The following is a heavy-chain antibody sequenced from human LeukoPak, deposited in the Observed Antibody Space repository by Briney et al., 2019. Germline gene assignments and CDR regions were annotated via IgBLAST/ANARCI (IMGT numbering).Heavy chain of an antibody. J-gene: IGHJ6*02. CDR2: IIPIFGTA. CDR3: ARGRIRTYYDILTGPGYYYYGMDV. CDR1: GGTFSSYA. Sequence: ASVKVSCKASGGTFSSYAISWVRQAPGQGLEWMGGIIPIFGTANYAQKFQGRVTITADESTSTAYMELSSLRSEDTAVYYCARGRIRTYYDILTGPGYYYYGMDVWGQGTTVTVSS. D-gene: IGHD3-9*01. V-gene: IGHV1-69*13.